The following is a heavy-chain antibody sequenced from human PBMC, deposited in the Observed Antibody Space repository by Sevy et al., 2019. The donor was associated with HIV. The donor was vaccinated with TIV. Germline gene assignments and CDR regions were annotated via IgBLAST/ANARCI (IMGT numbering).Heavy chain of an antibody. CDR2: IRSKAGGGTT. V-gene: IGHV3-15*01. D-gene: IGHD2-15*01. CDR3: TTDHRCDGIVVVPFEY. J-gene: IGHJ4*02. Sequence: GGCLRLSCAASGFTFSNAWMSWVRQSPGKGLEWVGRIRSKAGGGTTDYATIVKGKFTISRDDSRDILYLQLNSLETEDTAVYYCTTDHRCDGIVVVPFEYWGQGTVVTVSS. CDR1: GFTFSNAW.